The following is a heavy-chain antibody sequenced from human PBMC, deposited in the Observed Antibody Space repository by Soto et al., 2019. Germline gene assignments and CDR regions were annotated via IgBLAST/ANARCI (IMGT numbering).Heavy chain of an antibody. CDR3: AKDGDFWGGHYKHRGFDS. D-gene: IGHD3-3*01. V-gene: IGHV3-23*01. CDR1: GFTFSSYA. CDR2: ISGSGGST. J-gene: IGHJ4*02. Sequence: EVQLLESGGGLVQPGGSLRVSCAASGFTFSSYAMSWVRQAPGKGLEWVSGISGSGGSTYYADSVKGRFTISRASSKNTMSLQMNSLRAEDTAVYYCAKDGDFWGGHYKHRGFDSWGQGTLITVSS.